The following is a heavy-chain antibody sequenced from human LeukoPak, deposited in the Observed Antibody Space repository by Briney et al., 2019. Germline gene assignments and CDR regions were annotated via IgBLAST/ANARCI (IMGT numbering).Heavy chain of an antibody. D-gene: IGHD2-15*01. Sequence: PGGSLRLSSAASGFTFSGSGMSWVRQAPGKGLEWISSSGDSDGSTYYADSLKGRFTISRDNSKNTLYLQMNNLRAEDTAVYYCAKGGCRGTCNPLASWGQGALVTVSP. V-gene: IGHV3-23*01. CDR3: AKGGCRGTCNPLAS. CDR1: GFTFSGSG. J-gene: IGHJ4*02. CDR2: SGDSDGST.